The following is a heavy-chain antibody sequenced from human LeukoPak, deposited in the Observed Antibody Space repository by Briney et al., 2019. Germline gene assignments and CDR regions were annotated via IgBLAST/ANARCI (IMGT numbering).Heavy chain of an antibody. CDR1: GLTFSSYS. D-gene: IGHD3-10*01. CDR2: ISSSSSTI. Sequence: GGSLRLSCAASGLTFSSYSVNWVRQAPGKGLEWVSFISSSSSTIYYVESVKGRFTISRDNAKNSLYLQMNSLRAEDTAVYYCARSEVTPYGYFDYWGQGTLVTVSS. CDR3: ARSEVTPYGYFDY. V-gene: IGHV3-48*01. J-gene: IGHJ4*02.